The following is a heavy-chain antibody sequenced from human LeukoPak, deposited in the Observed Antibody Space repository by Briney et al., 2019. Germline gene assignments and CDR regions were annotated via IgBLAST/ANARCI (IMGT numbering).Heavy chain of an antibody. CDR2: IYTSGST. Sequence: SETLSLTCTVSGGSISSGSYYWSWIRQPAGKGLEWIGRIYTSGSTNYNPSLKSRVTISVDTSKNQFSLKLSSVTAADTAVYYCAREGEGYCSGGSCYGFDYWGQGTLVTVPS. J-gene: IGHJ4*02. CDR1: GGSISSGSYY. CDR3: AREGEGYCSGGSCYGFDY. V-gene: IGHV4-61*02. D-gene: IGHD2-15*01.